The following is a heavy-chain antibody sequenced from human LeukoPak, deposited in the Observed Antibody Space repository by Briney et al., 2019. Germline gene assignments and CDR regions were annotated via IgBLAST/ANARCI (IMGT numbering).Heavy chain of an antibody. CDR3: AKDLMRDRWFGES. CDR2: IRFDGNEK. Sequence: QPGGSLRLSCAASGFTFSSYGMHWVRQAPGKGLEWVAFIRFDGNEKFYTDSVKGRFSISKDTSRNTLYLQMNSLRVEDTAVYYCAKDLMRDRWFGESWGQGTLVTVTS. D-gene: IGHD3-10*01. J-gene: IGHJ5*02. V-gene: IGHV3-30*02. CDR1: GFTFSSYG.